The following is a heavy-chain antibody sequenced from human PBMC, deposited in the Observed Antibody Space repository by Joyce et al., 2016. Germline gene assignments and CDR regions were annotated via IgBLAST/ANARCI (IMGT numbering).Heavy chain of an antibody. J-gene: IGHJ4*02. CDR2: ISYSGGT. CDR1: GGPISGYY. Sequence: QIQESGPGLVKPSETLSLTCTVSGGPISGYYWSWIRQSPGRRLEWIGFISYSGGTNYNPSLESRVTISVDTSKSQLSLRRSSVTAADTAVYYCARHSSERSGYYPVWDFWGQGSRVTVSS. V-gene: IGHV4-59*08. CDR3: ARHSSERSGYYPVWDF. D-gene: IGHD3-3*01.